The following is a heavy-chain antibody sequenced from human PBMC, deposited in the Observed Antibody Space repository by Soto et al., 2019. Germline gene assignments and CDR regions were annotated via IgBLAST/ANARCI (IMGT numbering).Heavy chain of an antibody. CDR2: IYYSGNT. J-gene: IGHJ6*02. D-gene: IGHD2-15*01. CDR1: GESISSGDHY. V-gene: IGHV4-30-4*01. CDR3: ARDAGYCNSVSCYPYNMDV. Sequence: SETLSLTXTVSGESISSGDHYWSWVRQSPGEGLEWIGFIYYSGNTYYNPSLKSRVSMSVDTSNNQFSLKLNSVTAADTAVYYCARDAGYCNSVSCYPYNMDVWGQGTTVTVS.